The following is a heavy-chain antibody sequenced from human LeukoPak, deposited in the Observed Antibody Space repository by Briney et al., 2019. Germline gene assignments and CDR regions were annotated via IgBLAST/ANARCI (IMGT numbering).Heavy chain of an antibody. D-gene: IGHD3-3*01. V-gene: IGHV4-39*01. CDR1: GGSISSTNYY. J-gene: IGHJ4*02. CDR3: ARHRDFWSGLLDY. Sequence: PSQTLSLTCTVSGGSISSTNYYWGWIRQPPGKGLEWIGSISYSGSTYYNPSLKSRVTTSLDTSKNRFSLNLSSVTAADTAVYYCARHRDFWSGLLDYWGQGTLVTVSS. CDR2: ISYSGST.